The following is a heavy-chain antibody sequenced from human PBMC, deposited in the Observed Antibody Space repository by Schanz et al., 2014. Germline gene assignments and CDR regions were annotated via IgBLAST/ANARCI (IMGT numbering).Heavy chain of an antibody. CDR3: STDLTAVDYDAIGL. V-gene: IGHV3-15*01. D-gene: IGHD4-17*01. CDR1: GFTFSTTW. J-gene: IGHJ3*01. Sequence: AQLVESGGGVVQPGRSLRLSCVASGFTFSTTWMNWVRQAPGKGLEWVGRIKSKVDGGTTDNAAPVQGRFTISRDDSKNTLHLQMNSLKTEDTAVYYCSTDLTAVDYDAIGLWGQGTMVTASS. CDR2: IKSKVDGGTT.